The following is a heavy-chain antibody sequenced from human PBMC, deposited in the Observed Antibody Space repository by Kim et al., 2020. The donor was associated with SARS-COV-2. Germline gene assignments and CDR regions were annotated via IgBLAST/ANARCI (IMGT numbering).Heavy chain of an antibody. J-gene: IGHJ4*02. CDR3: AKGLNMITFGGVIGYFDY. Sequence: KGRFTIYRANAKNDQYLQMNSLRAEDTALYYCAKGLNMITFGGVIGYFDYWGQGTLVTVSS. D-gene: IGHD3-16*02. V-gene: IGHV3-9*01.